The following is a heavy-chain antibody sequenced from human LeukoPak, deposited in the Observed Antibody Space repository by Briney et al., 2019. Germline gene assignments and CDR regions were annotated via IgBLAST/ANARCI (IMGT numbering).Heavy chain of an antibody. CDR2: MYYSGST. Sequence: PSQTLSLTCTVSGGSISSGDYYWSWIRQPPGKGLEWIAYMYYSGSTYYNPSLKSRVTMTADTSKNQLSLKLSSVTAADTAVYYCARPYYYDSRIDPWGQGILVTVSS. J-gene: IGHJ5*02. CDR1: GGSISSGDYY. V-gene: IGHV4-30-4*01. D-gene: IGHD3-22*01. CDR3: ARPYYYDSRIDP.